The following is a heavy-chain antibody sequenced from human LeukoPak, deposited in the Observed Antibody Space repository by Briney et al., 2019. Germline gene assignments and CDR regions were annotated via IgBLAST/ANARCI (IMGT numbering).Heavy chain of an antibody. CDR2: IDSSGST. CDR3: ARDGGDYAYYYYYFMDV. Sequence: SETLSLTCTVSGGSISSYYWSWVRQPAGKGLEWIGRIDSSGSTNYNSSLKSRVTMSVDTSKNQFSLELSSVTAADTAVYYCARDGGDYAYYYYYFMDVWGKGTTVTVSS. V-gene: IGHV4-4*07. D-gene: IGHD4-17*01. J-gene: IGHJ6*03. CDR1: GGSISSYY.